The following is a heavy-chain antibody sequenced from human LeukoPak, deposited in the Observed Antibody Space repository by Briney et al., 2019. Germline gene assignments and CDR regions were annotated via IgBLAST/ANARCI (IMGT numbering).Heavy chain of an antibody. V-gene: IGHV1-2*02. D-gene: IGHD3-22*01. J-gene: IGHJ4*02. CDR2: INPNSGGT. CDR1: GYTFTGYY. CDR3: ARDLSVLNYYDSSGYYTYFDY. Sequence: GASVKVSCKASGYTFTGYYMHWVRQAPGQGLERMGWINPNSGGTNYAQKFQGRVTMTRDTSISTAYMELSRLRSDDTAVYYCARDLSVLNYYDSSGYYTYFDYWGQGTLVTVSS.